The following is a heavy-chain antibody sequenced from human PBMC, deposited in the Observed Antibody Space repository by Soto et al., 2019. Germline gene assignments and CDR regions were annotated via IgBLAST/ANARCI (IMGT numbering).Heavy chain of an antibody. V-gene: IGHV1-46*01. D-gene: IGHD6-13*01. Sequence: ASVKVSCKASGYTFTSYDINWVRQATGQGLEWMGIINPSGGSTSYAQKFQGRVTMTRDTSTSTVYIELSSLRSEDTAVYYCASPTEGMNSSSWYNYYYGMDVWGQGTTVTVSS. CDR1: GYTFTSYD. J-gene: IGHJ6*02. CDR2: INPSGGST. CDR3: ASPTEGMNSSSWYNYYYGMDV.